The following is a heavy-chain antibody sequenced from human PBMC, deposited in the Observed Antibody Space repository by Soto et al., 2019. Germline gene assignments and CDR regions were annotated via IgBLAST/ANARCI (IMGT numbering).Heavy chain of an antibody. CDR3: SRRVGRKKNAGNDY. CDR1: GESFSGYY. J-gene: IGHJ4*02. CDR2: INHSGST. V-gene: IGHV4-34*01. Sequence: PSETLSLTCAVYGESFSGYYWSWIRQPPGEGLEWIGEINHSGSTNYNPSLKSRVTISVDTSKNQFSLKLSSVTAADTAVYFCSRRVGRKKNAGNDYWGQGTLVTVSS. D-gene: IGHD1-26*01.